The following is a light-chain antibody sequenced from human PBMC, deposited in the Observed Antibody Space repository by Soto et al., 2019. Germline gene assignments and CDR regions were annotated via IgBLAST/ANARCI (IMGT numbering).Light chain of an antibody. Sequence: EVVLTQSPGTLSLSRGERATLSCRASQSVSSSYLAWYQQKPGQAPRLLIYETSTRATGIPDRFSGSGSGADFTLTISSLQSEDSAVYHCQQYKDWPPWTFGQGTKVDIK. CDR3: QQYKDWPPWT. CDR2: ETS. V-gene: IGKV3D-20*02. CDR1: QSVSSSY. J-gene: IGKJ1*01.